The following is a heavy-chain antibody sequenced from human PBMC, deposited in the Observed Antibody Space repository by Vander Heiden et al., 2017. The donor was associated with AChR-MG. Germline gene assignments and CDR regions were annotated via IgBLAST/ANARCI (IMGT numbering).Heavy chain of an antibody. CDR3: ASFNYDFWSGYYYYGMDV. D-gene: IGHD3-3*01. CDR1: GYTFTSYG. CDR2: ISAYNGNT. V-gene: IGHV1-18*01. Sequence: QVQLVQSGAEVKKPGASVKVSCKASGYTFTSYGISCVRQAPGQGLEWMGWISAYNGNTNYAQKLQGRVTMTTDTSTSTAYMELRSLRSDDTAVYYCASFNYDFWSGYYYYGMDVWGQGTTVTVSS. J-gene: IGHJ6*02.